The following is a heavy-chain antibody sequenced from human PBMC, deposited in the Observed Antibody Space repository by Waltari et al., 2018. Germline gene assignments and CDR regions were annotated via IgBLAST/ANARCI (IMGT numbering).Heavy chain of an antibody. CDR3: ATEGDGNGWFDP. J-gene: IGHJ5*02. D-gene: IGHD2-8*01. CDR2: INRSDTST. Sequence: QAQVVQSGSEVRKPGASVKVSCKASGYTFTPYWMHWVRQAPGQGLEWMGTINRSDTSTSYAQKVKGRVTMTRDTPTSTVYMEVNSLTSEDTAVYYCATEGDGNGWFDPWGQGTLVTVSS. V-gene: IGHV1-46*01. CDR1: GYTFTPYW.